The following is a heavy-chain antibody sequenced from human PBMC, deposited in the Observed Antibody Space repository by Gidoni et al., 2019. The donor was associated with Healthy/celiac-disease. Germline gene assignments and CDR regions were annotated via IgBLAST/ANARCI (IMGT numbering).Heavy chain of an antibody. Sequence: QVQLQESGPGLVKPSETLSLTCTVSGGSISSYYWSWIRQPPGKGLEWIGYIYYSGSTNYNPSLKSRVTISVDTSKNQFSLKLSSVTAADTAVYYCARVGGYGYSFLTGLYYYYYGMDVWGQGTTVTVSS. D-gene: IGHD5-18*01. CDR1: GGSISSYY. CDR2: IYYSGST. V-gene: IGHV4-59*01. J-gene: IGHJ6*02. CDR3: ARVGGYGYSFLTGLYYYYYGMDV.